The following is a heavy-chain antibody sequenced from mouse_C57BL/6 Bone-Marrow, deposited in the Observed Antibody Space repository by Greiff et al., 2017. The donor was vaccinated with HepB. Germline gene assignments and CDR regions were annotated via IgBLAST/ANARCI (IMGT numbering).Heavy chain of an antibody. Sequence: QVQLKQSGAELMKPGASVKLSCKATGYTFTGYWIEWVKQRPGHGLEWIGEILPGSGSTNYNEKFKGKATFTADTSSNTAYMQLSSLTTEDSAIYYCARPCITTVVAEDAMDYWGQGTSVTVSS. CDR1: GYTFTGYW. J-gene: IGHJ4*01. V-gene: IGHV1-9*01. CDR3: ARPCITTVVAEDAMDY. D-gene: IGHD1-1*01. CDR2: ILPGSGST.